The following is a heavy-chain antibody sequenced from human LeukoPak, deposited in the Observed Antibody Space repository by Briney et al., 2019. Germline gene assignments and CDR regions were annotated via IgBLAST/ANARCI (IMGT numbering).Heavy chain of an antibody. CDR2: INSDGSTT. Sequence: PGGSLRLSCAASGFTFSSYWMHWVRQAPGKGLVWVSRINSDGSTTTYADSVKGRFTISRDNSKNTLYLQMNSLRAEDTAVYYCAKDWDDYGDYLPLEYWGQGTLVTVSS. CDR1: GFTFSSYW. CDR3: AKDWDDYGDYLPLEY. J-gene: IGHJ4*02. V-gene: IGHV3-74*01. D-gene: IGHD4-17*01.